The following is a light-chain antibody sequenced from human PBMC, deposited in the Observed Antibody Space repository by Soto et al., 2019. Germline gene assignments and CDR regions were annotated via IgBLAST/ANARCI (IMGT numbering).Light chain of an antibody. CDR1: SSNIGSNT. Sequence: QPVLTQPPSASGTPGQRVPISCSGSSSNIGSNTVNWYQQLPGTAPKLLIYSNNQRPSGVPDRFSGSKSGTSASLAISGLQSEDEADYYCAAWDDSLNGLYVFGTGTKLTVL. CDR3: AAWDDSLNGLYV. CDR2: SNN. V-gene: IGLV1-44*01. J-gene: IGLJ1*01.